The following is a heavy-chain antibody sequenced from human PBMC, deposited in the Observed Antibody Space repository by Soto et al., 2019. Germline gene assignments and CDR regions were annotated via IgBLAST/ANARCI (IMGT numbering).Heavy chain of an antibody. D-gene: IGHD2-15*01. V-gene: IGHV3-74*01. CDR1: GFTFSSYW. CDR2: INSDGSST. CDR3: VRTSLVVAAATREDY. J-gene: IGHJ4*02. Sequence: GGSLRLSCAASGFTFSSYWMHWVRQAPGKRLVWVSRINSDGSSTSYADSVKGRFTISRDNAKNTLYLQMNSLRAEDTAVYYCVRTSLVVAAATREDYWGQGTLVTVSS.